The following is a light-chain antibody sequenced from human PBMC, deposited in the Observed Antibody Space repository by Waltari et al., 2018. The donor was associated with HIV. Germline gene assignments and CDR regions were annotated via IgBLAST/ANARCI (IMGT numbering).Light chain of an antibody. Sequence: QSVLTQPPSASGTPGQWVTISCSGSSSNIGSNIVHWYPQFPGTAPKVLIYKNDQRPSGVPDRFSGSKSGTSASLAISGLQSEDEADYYCAAWDDSLNGPNWVFGGGTKLTVL. CDR1: SSNIGSNI. J-gene: IGLJ3*02. CDR2: KND. V-gene: IGLV1-44*01. CDR3: AAWDDSLNGPNWV.